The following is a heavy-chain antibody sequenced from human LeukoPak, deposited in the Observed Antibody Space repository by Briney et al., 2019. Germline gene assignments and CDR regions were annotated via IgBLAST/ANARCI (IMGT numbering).Heavy chain of an antibody. Sequence: PGGSLRLSCAASGFTFSSYSMNWVRQAPGKGLEGVSYISSSGSTIYYADSVKGRFTISRDNAKNSLYLQMNSLRAEDTAVYYCARDSGIAARPGGFDYWGQGTLVTVSS. CDR1: GFTFSSYS. CDR3: ARDSGIAARPGGFDY. CDR2: ISSSGSTI. D-gene: IGHD6-6*01. J-gene: IGHJ4*02. V-gene: IGHV3-48*04.